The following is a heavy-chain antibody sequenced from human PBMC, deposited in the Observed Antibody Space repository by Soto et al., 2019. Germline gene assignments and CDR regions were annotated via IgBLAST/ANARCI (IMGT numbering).Heavy chain of an antibody. V-gene: IGHV4-61*01. CDR3: ARVPRFFETHFDY. CDR1: CGSVSSGSYY. D-gene: IGHD3-3*01. CDR2: IYYSGST. Sequence: SETLSLTCTVSCGSVSSGSYYWSWIRQPPGKGLEWIGYIYYSGSTNYNPSLKSRVTISVDTSKNQFSLKLSSVTAADTAVYYCARVPRFFETHFDYWGQGTLVTVSS. J-gene: IGHJ4*02.